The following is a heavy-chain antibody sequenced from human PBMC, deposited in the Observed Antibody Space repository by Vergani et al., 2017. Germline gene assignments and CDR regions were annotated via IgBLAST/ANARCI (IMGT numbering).Heavy chain of an antibody. Sequence: EVQLVQSGAEVKKPGESLKISCKGSGYNFANYWIGWVRQMPGKGLEWMGIIYPGDSDTKYSSSFQGQVTISADKSISTAYLQWSSLKASDTAMYYCARWDQLLEFDYWGQGTLVTVSS. J-gene: IGHJ4*02. V-gene: IGHV5-51*01. CDR3: ARWDQLLEFDY. CDR2: IYPGDSDT. CDR1: GYNFANYW. D-gene: IGHD2-2*01.